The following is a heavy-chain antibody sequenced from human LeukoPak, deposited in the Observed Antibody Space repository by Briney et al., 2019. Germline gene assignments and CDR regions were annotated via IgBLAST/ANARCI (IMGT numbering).Heavy chain of an antibody. CDR2: IYYSGST. V-gene: IGHV4-59*01. D-gene: IGHD3-10*01. Sequence: PSETLSLTCTVSGGSISSYYWSWIRQPPGKGLEWIGYIYYSGSTNCNPSLKSRVTISVDTSKNQFSLKLSSVTAADTAVYYCAGGSGTALDYWGQGTLVTVSS. CDR1: GGSISSYY. J-gene: IGHJ4*02. CDR3: AGGSGTALDY.